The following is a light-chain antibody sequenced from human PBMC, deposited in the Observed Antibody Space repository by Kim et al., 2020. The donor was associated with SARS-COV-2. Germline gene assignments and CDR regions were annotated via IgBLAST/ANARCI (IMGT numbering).Light chain of an antibody. V-gene: IGKV1-27*01. Sequence: DIQMTQSPSSLSASVGDRVNITCRASQGIGSYLAWYQQKPGKLPELLIYAASALQSGVPFRFSGSGSGTDFTLTINSLQPEDVATYFCQKYNSAPWTFGQGTKVEIK. CDR2: AAS. CDR3: QKYNSAPWT. J-gene: IGKJ1*01. CDR1: QGIGSY.